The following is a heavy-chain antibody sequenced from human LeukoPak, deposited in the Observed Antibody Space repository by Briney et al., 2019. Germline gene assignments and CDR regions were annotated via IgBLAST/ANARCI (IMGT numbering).Heavy chain of an antibody. J-gene: IGHJ4*02. D-gene: IGHD3-3*01. V-gene: IGHV3-33*01. CDR1: GFTFRNYG. Sequence: GGSLRLSCAASGFTFRNYGIHWVRQAPGKGLEWVGVIWHDGSNKYYGDSVKGRFTISRDNSKNTLYLQMSSLRVEDTAVYYCARQTATYDLDYWGQGTLVTVSS. CDR3: ARQTATYDLDY. CDR2: IWHDGSNK.